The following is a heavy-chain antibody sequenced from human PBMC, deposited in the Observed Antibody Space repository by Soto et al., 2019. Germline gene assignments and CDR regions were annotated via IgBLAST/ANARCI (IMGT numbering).Heavy chain of an antibody. V-gene: IGHV3-30*18. J-gene: IGHJ4*02. CDR3: AKSPDFFCRSANCYSYYFDY. D-gene: IGHD2-2*02. CDR2: ISHDGSDK. Sequence: SLRLSCAASGFPFGDFGMHWLRQAPGKGLGWGAGISHDGSDKFYADSVKARFTLSRDNSKNKLYLHMSGLRADDRGVYYCAKSPDFFCRSANCYSYYFDYWSQGTLVTVSS. CDR1: GFPFGDFG.